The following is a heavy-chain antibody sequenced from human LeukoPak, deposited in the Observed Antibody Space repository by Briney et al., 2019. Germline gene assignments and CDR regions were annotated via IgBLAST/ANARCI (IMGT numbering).Heavy chain of an antibody. CDR2: INPNSGGT. D-gene: IGHD3-10*01. CDR1: GYTFTGYY. J-gene: IGHJ4*02. CDR3: AREGITMVRGAHPPRFDY. Sequence: GASVKVSCKASGYTFTGYYMHRVRQAPGQGLEWMGRINPNSGGTNYAQKFQGRVTMTRDTSISTACMELSRLRSDDTAVYYCAREGITMVRGAHPPRFDYWGQGTLVTVSS. V-gene: IGHV1-2*06.